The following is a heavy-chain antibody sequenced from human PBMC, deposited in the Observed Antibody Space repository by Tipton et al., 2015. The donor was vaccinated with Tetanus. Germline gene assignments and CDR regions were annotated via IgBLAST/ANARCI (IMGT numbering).Heavy chain of an antibody. V-gene: IGHV4-4*07. J-gene: IGHJ3*02. CDR2: IYTSGST. CDR1: GGSISSYN. Sequence: TLSLTCTVSGGSISSYNWSWIRQPAGKGLEWIGYIYTSGSTNYNPSLKSRVTMSVDTSKNQFSLKLSSVTAADTAVYYCASHYGSGSDDAFDIWGQGTMVTVSS. D-gene: IGHD3-10*01. CDR3: ASHYGSGSDDAFDI.